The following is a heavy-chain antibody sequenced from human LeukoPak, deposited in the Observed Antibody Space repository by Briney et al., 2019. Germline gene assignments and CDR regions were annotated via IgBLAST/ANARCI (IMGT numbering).Heavy chain of an antibody. V-gene: IGHV3-23*01. D-gene: IGHD1-26*01. CDR1: GFTFSSYA. CDR2: ISGSGGST. J-gene: IGHJ4*02. Sequence: GGSLRLSCAASGFTFSSYAMSWVRQAPGTGLEWVSAISGSGGSTYYADSVKGRFTISRDNSKNTLYLQMNSLRAEDTAVYYCAATKWELPVFDYWGQGTLVTVSS. CDR3: AATKWELPVFDY.